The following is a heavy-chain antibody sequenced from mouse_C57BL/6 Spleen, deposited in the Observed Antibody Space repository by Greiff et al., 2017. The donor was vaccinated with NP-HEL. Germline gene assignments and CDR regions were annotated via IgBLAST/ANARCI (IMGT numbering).Heavy chain of an antibody. J-gene: IGHJ3*01. CDR2: IHPNSGST. Sequence: QVQLQQPGAELVKPGASVKLSCKASGYTFTSYWMHWVKQRPGQGLEWIGMIHPNSGSTNYNEKFKSKATLTVDKSSSTAYMQLSSLTSEDSAVYYCARSYYGNREEVLFAYWGQGTLVTVSA. CDR1: GYTFTSYW. D-gene: IGHD2-1*01. CDR3: ARSYYGNREEVLFAY. V-gene: IGHV1-64*01.